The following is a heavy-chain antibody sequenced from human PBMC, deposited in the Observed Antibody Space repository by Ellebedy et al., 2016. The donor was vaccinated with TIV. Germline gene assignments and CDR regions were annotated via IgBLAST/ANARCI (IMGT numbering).Heavy chain of an antibody. CDR2: IKQEGSAK. CDR3: TGGSGWVSNY. D-gene: IGHD1-26*01. V-gene: IGHV3-7*03. Sequence: PGGSLRLSCAASGFTFSSFWMHWVRQAPGKGLAWLPNIKQEGSAKNNVDSVKGRLTVPRDNAENSLYLQMYSLRAEDTDVYYCTGGSGWVSNYWGKGTLVTVSP. J-gene: IGHJ4*02. CDR1: GFTFSSFW.